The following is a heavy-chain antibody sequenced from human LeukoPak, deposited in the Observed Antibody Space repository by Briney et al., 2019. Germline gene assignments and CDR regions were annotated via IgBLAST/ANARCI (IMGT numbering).Heavy chain of an antibody. CDR3: AKVTDHYGSGSSH. CDR1: EFTFSSYA. J-gene: IGHJ4*02. D-gene: IGHD3-10*01. V-gene: IGHV3-23*01. CDR2: ISGSGGST. Sequence: GGSLRLSCAASEFTFSSYAMSWVRQAPGKGLEWVSAISGSGGSTYYADSVKGRFTISRDNSENTLFVQMNSLRAEDTAVYYCAKVTDHYGSGSSHWGQGTLVTVSS.